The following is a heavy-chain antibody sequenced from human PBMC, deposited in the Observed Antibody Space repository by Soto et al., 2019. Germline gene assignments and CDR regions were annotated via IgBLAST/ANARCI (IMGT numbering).Heavy chain of an antibody. CDR1: GGSFSGYY. Sequence: SETLSLTCAVYGGSFSGYYWSWIRQPPGKGLEWIGEINHSGSTNYNPSLKSRVTISVDTYKNQFSLKLSSVTAADTAVYYCARFWVVPADMLDYWGQGNLVTVSS. CDR3: ARFWVVPADMLDY. J-gene: IGHJ4*02. CDR2: INHSGST. D-gene: IGHD2-2*01. V-gene: IGHV4-34*01.